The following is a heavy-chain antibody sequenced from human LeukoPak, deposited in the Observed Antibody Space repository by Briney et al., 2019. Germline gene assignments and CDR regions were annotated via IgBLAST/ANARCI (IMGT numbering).Heavy chain of an antibody. J-gene: IGHJ4*02. CDR2: INHSGST. CDR3: ARGGAGREDYDSSGYNFDY. D-gene: IGHD3-22*01. Sequence: SETLSLTCAVYGGSFSGYYWSWIRQPPGKGLEWIREINHSGSTNYNPSLKSRVTISVDTSKNQFSLKLSSATAADTAVYYCARGGAGREDYDSSGYNFDYWGQGTLVTVSS. CDR1: GGSFSGYY. V-gene: IGHV4-34*01.